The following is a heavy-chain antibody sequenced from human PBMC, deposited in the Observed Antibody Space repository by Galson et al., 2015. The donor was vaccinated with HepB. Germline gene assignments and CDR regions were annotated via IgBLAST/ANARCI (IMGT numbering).Heavy chain of an antibody. Sequence: SLRLSCAVSGFTFSSYEMNWVRQGPRKGLEWISYISTSGSTTYYADSVKGRFSISRDTSQNTVSLQMNSLRADDTAMYYCAKDVISAAPEYFHHWGQGTLVTVSS. D-gene: IGHD6-13*01. CDR2: ISTSGSTT. CDR1: GFTFSSYE. V-gene: IGHV3-48*03. J-gene: IGHJ1*01. CDR3: AKDVISAAPEYFHH.